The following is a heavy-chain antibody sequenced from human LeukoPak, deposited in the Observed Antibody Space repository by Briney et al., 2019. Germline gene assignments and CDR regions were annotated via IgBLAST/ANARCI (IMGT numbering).Heavy chain of an antibody. CDR3: ARGYDY. Sequence: SETLSLTCTVSGGSIIGSTPYWGWIRQPPGRGLDWIGIINYSGSTYYNPSLRSRVTISVDTSKNQFSLKLNSVTASDTAVYYCARGYDYWGQGTLVTVSS. CDR1: GGSIIGSTPY. V-gene: IGHV4-39*01. D-gene: IGHD3-22*01. J-gene: IGHJ4*02. CDR2: INYSGST.